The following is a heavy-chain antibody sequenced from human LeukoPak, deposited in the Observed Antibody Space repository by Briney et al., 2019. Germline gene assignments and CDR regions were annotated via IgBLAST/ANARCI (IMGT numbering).Heavy chain of an antibody. CDR1: GFTFSSYS. J-gene: IGHJ6*02. Sequence: PGGSLRLYCAASGFTFSSYSMNWVRQAPGKGLEWVSSISSSSSYIYYADSVKGRFTISRDNAKNSLYLQMNSLRAEDTAVYYCASSSSSWYDYYYYGMDVWGQGTTVTASS. CDR2: ISSSSSYI. D-gene: IGHD6-13*01. V-gene: IGHV3-21*01. CDR3: ASSSSSWYDYYYYGMDV.